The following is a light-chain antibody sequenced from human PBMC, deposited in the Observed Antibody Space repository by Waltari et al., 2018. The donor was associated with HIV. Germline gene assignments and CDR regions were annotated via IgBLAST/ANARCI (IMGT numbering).Light chain of an antibody. CDR1: TSDENY. J-gene: IGLJ1*01. CDR3: TSPSGPNLV. V-gene: IGLV2-8*01. CDR2: EVN. Sequence: QSALAQPPSASGFPGPAVTISCTGTTSDENYVSWYQRHPGRVPKVIIYEVNRRPSGVPGRFSGSKSGNTASLTVSELRVEDEADYYCTSPSGPNLVFGSGTRLTVL.